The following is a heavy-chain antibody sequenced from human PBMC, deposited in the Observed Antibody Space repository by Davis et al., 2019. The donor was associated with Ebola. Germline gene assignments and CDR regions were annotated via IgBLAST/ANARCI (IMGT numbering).Heavy chain of an antibody. CDR1: GGSISSSNW. D-gene: IGHD6-25*01. CDR3: ARLVSGY. V-gene: IGHV3-7*03. CDR2: IKKDGVQK. Sequence: LSLTCAVSGGSISSSNWWSWVRQAPGKGLEWVATIKKDGVQKFYVDSVKGRFIISRDNARNSLYLQMNSLKNEDTAVYYCARLVSGYWGQGTLVSVSS. J-gene: IGHJ4*02.